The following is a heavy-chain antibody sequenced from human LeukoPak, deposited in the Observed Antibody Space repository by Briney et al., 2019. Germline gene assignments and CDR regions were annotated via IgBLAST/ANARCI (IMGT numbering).Heavy chain of an antibody. CDR1: GFTFSSYG. CDR2: ISYDGSNK. J-gene: IGHJ4*02. V-gene: IGHV3-30*18. CDR3: AKDSPLGFDY. Sequence: GGSLRLSCAASGFTFSSYGMHWVRQAPGKGLEWVAVISYDGSNKYYADSVKGRFTISSDNSKNTLYLQMNSLRAEDTAVYYCAKDSPLGFDYWGQGTLVTVSS.